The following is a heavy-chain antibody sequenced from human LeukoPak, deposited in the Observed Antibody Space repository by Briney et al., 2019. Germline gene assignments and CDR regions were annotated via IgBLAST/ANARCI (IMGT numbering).Heavy chain of an antibody. CDR3: ARDSRTYYYGSGSYYKVGRLDF. CDR1: GESFSSYQ. Sequence: SVKVSCKSSGESFSSYQITWVRQAPGQGLEWMGGFIPVFERSTYAQKFQGRVTMTADESTNTAYMELSSLTSEDTAVYYCARDSRTYYYGSGSYYKVGRLDFWGQGTLVTVSS. J-gene: IGHJ4*02. D-gene: IGHD3-10*01. CDR2: FIPVFERS. V-gene: IGHV1-69*13.